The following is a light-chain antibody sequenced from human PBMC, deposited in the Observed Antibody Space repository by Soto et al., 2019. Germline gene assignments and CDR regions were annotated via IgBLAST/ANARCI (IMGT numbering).Light chain of an antibody. CDR3: QQYNSYLWT. CDR2: GAS. CDR1: QSINRD. Sequence: EIVMTQSPATLSVSPGESATLSCRASQSINRDLAWYEQKPGQTPRRVIYGASTWGTGVPPRFSGSGSGTEFTLTISSLQPDDFATYYCQQYNSYLWTFGQGTKVDIK. V-gene: IGKV3D-15*01. J-gene: IGKJ1*01.